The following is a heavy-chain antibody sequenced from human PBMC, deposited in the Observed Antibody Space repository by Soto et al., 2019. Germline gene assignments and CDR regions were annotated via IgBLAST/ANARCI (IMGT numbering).Heavy chain of an antibody. V-gene: IGHV1-8*01. D-gene: IGHD2-15*01. CDR2: MSPKTGNT. CDR3: ARGVAAGVDF. CDR1: GYTFTSLD. J-gene: IGHJ4*02. Sequence: QVQLLQSGAEVKNPGASVKVSCKASGYTFTSLDINWMRQAPVQGLEWMGWMSPKTGNTGYAQKFQDRVTMTWNIATSTAYMDLSSLTSEDTAVYYCARGVAAGVDFWGQGTLVTVSS.